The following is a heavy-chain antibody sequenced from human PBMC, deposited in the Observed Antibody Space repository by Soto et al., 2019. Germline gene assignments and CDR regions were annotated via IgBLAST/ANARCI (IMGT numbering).Heavy chain of an antibody. CDR2: IYTSGST. CDR1: GGSISSYY. V-gene: IGHV4-4*07. Sequence: PSETLSLTCTVSGGSISSYYWSWIRQPAGKGLEWIGRIYTSGSTNYNPSLKSRVTMSVDTSKNQFSLKLSSVTAADTAVYYCARLYGDYANYYYYGMDVWGQGTTVTVSS. J-gene: IGHJ6*02. D-gene: IGHD4-17*01. CDR3: ARLYGDYANYYYYGMDV.